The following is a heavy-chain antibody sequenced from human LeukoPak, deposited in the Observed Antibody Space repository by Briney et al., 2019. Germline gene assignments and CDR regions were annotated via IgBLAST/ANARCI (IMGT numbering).Heavy chain of an antibody. CDR3: AKDGVADYYDSSGYAFDI. J-gene: IGHJ3*02. CDR1: GFTFSSYG. Sequence: AGGSLRLSCAASGFTFSSYGMSWVRQAPGKGLEWVSAISGSGGSTYYADSVKGRFTISRDNSKNTLYLQMNSLRAEDTAVYYCAKDGVADYYDSSGYAFDIWGQGTMVTVSS. CDR2: ISGSGGST. V-gene: IGHV3-23*01. D-gene: IGHD3-22*01.